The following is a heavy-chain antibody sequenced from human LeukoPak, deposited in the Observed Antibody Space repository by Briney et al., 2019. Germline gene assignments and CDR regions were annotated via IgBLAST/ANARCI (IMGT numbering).Heavy chain of an antibody. CDR3: AFAVAGTETDSFYFDY. J-gene: IGHJ4*02. D-gene: IGHD6-19*01. V-gene: IGHV4-59*01. CDR1: GDSISSYY. CDR2: IYYSGST. Sequence: SETLSLTCTDSGDSISSYYWSWIRQPPGKGLEWIGYIYYSGSTNYNPSLKSRVTISVDTSKNQFSLKLSSVTAADTAVYYCAFAVAGTETDSFYFDYWGQGTLVTVSS.